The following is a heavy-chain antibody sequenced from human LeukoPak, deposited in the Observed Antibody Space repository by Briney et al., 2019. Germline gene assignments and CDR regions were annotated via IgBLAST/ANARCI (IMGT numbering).Heavy chain of an antibody. Sequence: GGSLRLSCAASGFTFSSYAMTWVRQAPGKGLEWVSTISGSGGSTYYADSVKGRFTISRDNSKNTLYLQMNSLRVEDTATYYCAKRDSHGSHPYYLDSWGQGALVTVSS. V-gene: IGHV3-23*01. D-gene: IGHD3-10*01. CDR3: AKRDSHGSHPYYLDS. J-gene: IGHJ4*02. CDR1: GFTFSSYA. CDR2: ISGSGGST.